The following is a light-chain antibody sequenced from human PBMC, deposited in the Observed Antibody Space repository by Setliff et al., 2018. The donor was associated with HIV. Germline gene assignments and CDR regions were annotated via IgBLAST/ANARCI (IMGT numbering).Light chain of an antibody. CDR3: CSYASSQTYV. Sequence: QSVLAQPASVSGSPGQSITISCTGTSSDVGSFSLVSWYQQEPGKAPKLIIYEATKRPSGISDRFSGSKSGNTASLSISGLQTEDEADYYCCSYASSQTYVFGIGTKGTVL. CDR1: SSDVGSFSL. CDR2: EAT. J-gene: IGLJ1*01. V-gene: IGLV2-23*01.